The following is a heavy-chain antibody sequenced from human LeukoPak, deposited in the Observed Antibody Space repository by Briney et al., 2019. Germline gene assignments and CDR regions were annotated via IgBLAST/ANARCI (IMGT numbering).Heavy chain of an antibody. D-gene: IGHD3-3*01. CDR2: ISGSGGST. Sequence: GGSLRLSCAASGFTFSSYAMSWVRQAPGKGLEWVSAISGSGGSTYYADSVKGRFTISRDNSKNTLYLQMNSLRAKDTAVYYCAKAIRFLEWLSTTDYYGMDVWGQGTTVTVSS. CDR1: GFTFSSYA. J-gene: IGHJ6*02. V-gene: IGHV3-23*01. CDR3: AKAIRFLEWLSTTDYYGMDV.